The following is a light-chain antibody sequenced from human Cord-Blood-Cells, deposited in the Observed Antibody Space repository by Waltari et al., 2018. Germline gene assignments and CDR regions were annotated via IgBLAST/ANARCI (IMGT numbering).Light chain of an antibody. J-gene: IGKJ3*01. Sequence: DIQMTQSPSSLSASVGDRVTITCRASQSISSYLNWYQQKPGKAPKLLFYAASSLQSGVPSRFSGSGSATDFTLTISSLQPEDVATYYCQPSYSTPFTFGPGTKVDIK. V-gene: IGKV1-39*01. CDR2: AAS. CDR1: QSISSY. CDR3: QPSYSTPFT.